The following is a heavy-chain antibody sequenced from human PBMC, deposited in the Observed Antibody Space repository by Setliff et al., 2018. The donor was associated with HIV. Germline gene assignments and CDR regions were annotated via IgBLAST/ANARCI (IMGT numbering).Heavy chain of an antibody. Sequence: SVKVSCKASGGTFSSYTISWVRQAPGQGLEWMGRIIPILGIANYAQKLQGRVTMTTDTSTSTAYMELRSLRSDDTAVYYCARDFPMIVVVIFKGQNYYGMDVWGQGTTVTVSS. J-gene: IGHJ6*02. V-gene: IGHV1-69*04. CDR2: IIPILGIA. CDR3: ARDFPMIVVVIFKGQNYYGMDV. CDR1: GGTFSSYT. D-gene: IGHD3-22*01.